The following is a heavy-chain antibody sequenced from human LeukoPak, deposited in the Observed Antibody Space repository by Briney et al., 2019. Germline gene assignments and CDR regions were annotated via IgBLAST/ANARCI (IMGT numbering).Heavy chain of an antibody. J-gene: IGHJ4*02. Sequence: PSETLSLTCAVYGGSFSGYYWSWIRQPPGKGLEWIGEINHSGSTNYNPSLKSRVTISVDTSKNQFSLKLSSVTAADTAVYYCASGDLMYSSSTFDYWGQGTLVTVSS. CDR2: INHSGST. CDR1: GGSFSGYY. CDR3: ASGDLMYSSSTFDY. D-gene: IGHD6-6*01. V-gene: IGHV4-34*01.